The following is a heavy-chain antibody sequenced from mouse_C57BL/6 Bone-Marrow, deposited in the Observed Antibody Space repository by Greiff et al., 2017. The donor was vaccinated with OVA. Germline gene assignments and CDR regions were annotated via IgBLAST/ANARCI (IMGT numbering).Heavy chain of an antibody. D-gene: IGHD2-4*01. CDR3: ARDYDYDYYAMDY. CDR2: ISDGGSYT. V-gene: IGHV5-4*01. J-gene: IGHJ4*01. CDR1: GFTFSSYA. Sequence: EVKLMESGGGLVKPGGSLKLSCAASGFTFSSYAMSWVRQTPEKRLEWVATISDGGSYTYYPDNVKGRFTISRDNAKNNLYLQMSHLNSEDTAMYYCARDYDYDYYAMDYWGQGTSVTVSS.